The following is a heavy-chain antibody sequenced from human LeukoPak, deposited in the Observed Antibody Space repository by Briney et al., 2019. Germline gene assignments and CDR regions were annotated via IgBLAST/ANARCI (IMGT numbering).Heavy chain of an antibody. V-gene: IGHV5-51*01. CDR2: IYPPDSDT. CDR1: GYRFTTSW. Sequence: GESLKISCKGSGYRFTTSWIGWVRQMPGKGLEWMAIIYPPDSDTRYSPSFQGQVTISTDKSISTAYLQWSSLKASDTAMYYCAGHDGIWFGEPSSLDYWGQGTLVTVSS. CDR3: AGHDGIWFGEPSSLDY. J-gene: IGHJ4*02. D-gene: IGHD3-10*01.